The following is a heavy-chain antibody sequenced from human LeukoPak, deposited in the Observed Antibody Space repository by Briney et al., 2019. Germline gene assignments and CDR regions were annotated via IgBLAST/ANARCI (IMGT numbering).Heavy chain of an antibody. D-gene: IGHD3-9*01. Sequence: GGSLRLSCAASGFTFSSYWMSWVRQAPGKGLEWVANIKQDGSEKYYVDSVKGRFTISRDNAKNSLYLQMNSLRAEDTAVYYCARDVLNTYYDILTGSDYWGQGTLVTVSS. J-gene: IGHJ4*02. CDR2: IKQDGSEK. CDR1: GFTFSSYW. V-gene: IGHV3-7*01. CDR3: ARDVLNTYYDILTGSDY.